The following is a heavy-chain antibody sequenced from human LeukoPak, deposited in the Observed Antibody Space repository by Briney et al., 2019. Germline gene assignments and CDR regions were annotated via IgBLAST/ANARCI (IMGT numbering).Heavy chain of an antibody. J-gene: IGHJ5*02. Sequence: SETLSLTRAVYGGSFSGYYWSWIRRPPGKGLEWIGEINHSGSTNYNPSLKSRVTISVDTSKNQFSLKLSSVTAADTAVYYCARGDYSGALDPWGQGTLVTVSS. CDR2: INHSGST. CDR1: GGSFSGYY. V-gene: IGHV4-34*01. CDR3: ARGDYSGALDP. D-gene: IGHD5-12*01.